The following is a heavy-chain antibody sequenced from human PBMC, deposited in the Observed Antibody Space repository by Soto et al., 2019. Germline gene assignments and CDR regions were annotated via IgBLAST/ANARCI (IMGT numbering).Heavy chain of an antibody. V-gene: IGHV3-30-3*01. CDR1: GFTFSSYA. CDR3: ARDPTVTSRLGYYGMDV. CDR2: ISYDGSNK. J-gene: IGHJ6*02. Sequence: GGSLRLSCAASGFTFSSYAMHWVRQAPGKGLEWVAVISYDGSNKYYADSVKGRFTISRDNSKNTLYLQMNSLRAEDTAVYYCARDPTVTSRLGYYGMDVWGQGTTVTVSS. D-gene: IGHD4-4*01.